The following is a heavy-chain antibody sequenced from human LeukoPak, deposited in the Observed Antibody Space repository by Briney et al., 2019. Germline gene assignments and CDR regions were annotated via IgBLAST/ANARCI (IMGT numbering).Heavy chain of an antibody. Sequence: GGSLRLSCAASGFTFSSYWMSWVRQAPGKGLERVANIKQDGSEKYYVDSVKGRFAISRDNAKNSLYLQMNSLRAEGTAVYYCTRHRYSSGWSDYMDVGGEGTTVTVSS. CDR1: GFTFSSYW. D-gene: IGHD6-19*01. J-gene: IGHJ6*03. V-gene: IGHV3-7*01. CDR2: IKQDGSEK. CDR3: TRHRYSSGWSDYMDV.